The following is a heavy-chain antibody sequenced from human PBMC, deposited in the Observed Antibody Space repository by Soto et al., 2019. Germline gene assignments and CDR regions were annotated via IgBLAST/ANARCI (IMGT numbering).Heavy chain of an antibody. V-gene: IGHV2-5*02. D-gene: IGHD6-13*01. Sequence: QITLKESGPALVQPTQTLTLTCTFSGFSLSTSGVGVGWIRQPPGKALEWLALIYWEDYKRYSPYLKSRLTITKDTSKPPELLTTTTMDPVDPPTYYCPHDTPDGIAPSGGYNRCDPWGKGRLVTLS. CDR1: GFSLSTSGVG. CDR2: IYWEDYK. CDR3: PHDTPDGIAPSGGYNRCDP. J-gene: IGHJ5*02.